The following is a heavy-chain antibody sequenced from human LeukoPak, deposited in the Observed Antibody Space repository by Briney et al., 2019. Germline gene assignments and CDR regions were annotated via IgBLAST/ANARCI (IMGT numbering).Heavy chain of an antibody. CDR2: ISAYNGNT. J-gene: IGHJ3*02. D-gene: IGHD3-3*01. V-gene: IGHV1-18*01. CDR1: GYTFTSYG. Sequence: ASVTVSFKASGYTFTSYGISWVRQAPGQGLEWMGWISAYNGNTNYAQKLQGRVTMTTDTSTSTAYMELRSLRSDDTAVYYCARVEYYDFWSGVNAFDIWGQGTMVTVSS. CDR3: ARVEYYDFWSGVNAFDI.